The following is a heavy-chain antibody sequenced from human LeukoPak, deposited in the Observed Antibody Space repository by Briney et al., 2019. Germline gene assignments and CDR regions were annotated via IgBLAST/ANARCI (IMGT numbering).Heavy chain of an antibody. CDR3: AGLYYYDSNGAFDY. J-gene: IGHJ4*02. Sequence: SVKVSCKASGGTFSSYAISWVRQAPGQGLEWMGRIIPIFGTANYAQKFQGRVTITTDESSSTAYMELSSLRSEDTAVYYCAGLYYYDSNGAFDYWGRGTLVTVSS. V-gene: IGHV1-69*05. CDR1: GGTFSSYA. D-gene: IGHD3-22*01. CDR2: IIPIFGTA.